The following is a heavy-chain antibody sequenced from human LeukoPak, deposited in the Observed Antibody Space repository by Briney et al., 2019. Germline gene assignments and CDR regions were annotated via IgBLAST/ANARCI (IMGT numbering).Heavy chain of an antibody. CDR3: ARVGDYVWGSYRSYFDY. V-gene: IGHV3-30*04. D-gene: IGHD3-16*02. CDR2: ISYDGSNK. Sequence: GGSLRLSCAASGFTFSSYAMHWVRQAPGKGLEWVAVISYDGSNKYYADSVKGRFTISRDNSKNTLYLQMNSLRAEDTAVYYCARVGDYVWGSYRSYFDYWGQGTLVTVSS. CDR1: GFTFSSYA. J-gene: IGHJ4*02.